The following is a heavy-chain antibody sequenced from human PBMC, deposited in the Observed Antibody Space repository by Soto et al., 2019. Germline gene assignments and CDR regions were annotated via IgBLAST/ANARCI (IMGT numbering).Heavy chain of an antibody. Sequence: GGSLRLSCAASGFTVSSKYMTWVRQAPGKGLEWVSLIQSGGTTYYADSVKGRVTMTRNTSISTAYMELSSLRSEDTAVYYCARDYSNYYYYYYYMDVWGKGTTVTVSS. CDR1: GFTVSSKY. V-gene: IGHV3-53*04. CDR2: IQSGGTT. CDR3: ARDYSNYYYYYYYMDV. D-gene: IGHD4-4*01. J-gene: IGHJ6*03.